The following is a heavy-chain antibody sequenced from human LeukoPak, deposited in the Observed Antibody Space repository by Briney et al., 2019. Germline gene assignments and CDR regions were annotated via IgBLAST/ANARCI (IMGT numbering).Heavy chain of an antibody. CDR1: GGSFSGYY. J-gene: IGHJ5*02. CDR2: INHSGST. CDR3: ARDYYGSGSYFVFGNWFDP. V-gene: IGHV4-34*01. D-gene: IGHD3-10*01. Sequence: SETLSLTCAVYGGSFSGYYWSWIRQPPGKGLEWIGEINHSGSTNYNPSLKNRVTISVDTSKNQFSLKLSSVTAADTAVYYCARDYYGSGSYFVFGNWFDPWGQGTLVTVSS.